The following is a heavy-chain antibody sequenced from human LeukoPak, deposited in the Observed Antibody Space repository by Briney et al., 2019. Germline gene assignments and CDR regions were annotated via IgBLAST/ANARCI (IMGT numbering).Heavy chain of an antibody. V-gene: IGHV3-21*01. CDR2: ISSSSSYI. CDR1: GITFRSYN. CDR3: ARAPGVGLGFDY. Sequence: PGGSLRLSCVVSGITFRSYNMNWVRQAPGKGLEWVSSISSSSSYIYYADSVKGRLTISRDNAKNSLFVQMNSLRAEDTAVYYCARAPGVGLGFDYWGQGTLVTVSS. J-gene: IGHJ4*02. D-gene: IGHD2-15*01.